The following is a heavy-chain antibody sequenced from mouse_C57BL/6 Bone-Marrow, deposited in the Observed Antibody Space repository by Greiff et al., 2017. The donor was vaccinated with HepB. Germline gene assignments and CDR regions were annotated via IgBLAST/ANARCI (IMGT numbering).Heavy chain of an antibody. CDR2: IDPSDSYT. D-gene: IGHD3-2*02. CDR3: ARSGCAWFAY. J-gene: IGHJ3*01. CDR1: GYTFTSYW. Sequence: KQSCKASGYTFTSYWMHWVKQRPGQGLEWIGEIDPSDSYTNYNQKFKGKSTLTVDKSSSTAYMQLSSLTSEDSAVYYCARSGCAWFAYWGQGTLVTVSA. V-gene: IGHV1-69*01.